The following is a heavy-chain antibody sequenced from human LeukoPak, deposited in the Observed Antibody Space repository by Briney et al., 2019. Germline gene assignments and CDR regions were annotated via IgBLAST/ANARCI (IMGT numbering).Heavy chain of an antibody. CDR3: ARGYYDILTGYYLRYYYYYMDV. J-gene: IGHJ6*03. Sequence: PSETLSLTCAVYGGSLSGYYWSWIRQPAGKGLEWIGRIYTSGSTNYNPSLKSRATMSVDTSKNQFSLKLSSVTAADTAVYYCARGYYDILTGYYLRYYYYYMDVWGKGTTVTISS. V-gene: IGHV4-59*10. CDR1: GGSLSGYY. D-gene: IGHD3-9*01. CDR2: IYTSGST.